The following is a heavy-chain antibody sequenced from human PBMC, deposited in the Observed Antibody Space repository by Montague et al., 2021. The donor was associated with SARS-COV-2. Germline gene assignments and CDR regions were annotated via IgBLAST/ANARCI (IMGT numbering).Heavy chain of an antibody. V-gene: IGHV4-34*01. J-gene: IGHJ6*02. CDR3: ARAGSGSYSFYYYYGMDV. CDR2: INHSGST. Sequence: SETLSLTCAVYGGSFSGYYWNWIRQPPGKGLEWIGEINHSGSTNYNPSLKSRVTISVDTSKNQFSLKLSSVTAADTAVYYCARAGSGSYSFYYYYGMDVWGQGTTVTVSS. D-gene: IGHD3-10*01. CDR1: GGSFSGYY.